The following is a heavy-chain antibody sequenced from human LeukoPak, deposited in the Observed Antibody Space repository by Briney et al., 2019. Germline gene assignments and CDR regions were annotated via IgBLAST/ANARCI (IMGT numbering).Heavy chain of an antibody. D-gene: IGHD2-21*02. V-gene: IGHV5-51*01. CDR2: IYPGCSDT. CDR3: ARIYCGGDCYSGAFDI. Sequence: GESLKISCKGSGYSFTSYWIGWVRQMPGKGLEWMGIIYPGCSDTRYSPSFQGQVTISADNSIRTAYLQWSSLKASDTAMYYCARIYCGGDCYSGAFDIWGQGTMVTVSS. J-gene: IGHJ3*02. CDR1: GYSFTSYW.